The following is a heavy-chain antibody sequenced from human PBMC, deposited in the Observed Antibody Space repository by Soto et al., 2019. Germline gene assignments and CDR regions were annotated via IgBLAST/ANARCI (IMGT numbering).Heavy chain of an antibody. V-gene: IGHV3-74*01. CDR1: GFTFSSYW. CDR2: INSDGSST. D-gene: IGHD2-8*01. J-gene: IGHJ6*03. Sequence: GGSLRLSCAASGFTFSSYWMHWVRQAPGKGLVWVSRINSDGSSTSYADSVKGRFTISRDNAKNTLYLQMNSLRAEDTAAYYCERDLALYPWDYYYYMDVWGKGTTVTVSS. CDR3: ERDLALYPWDYYYYMDV.